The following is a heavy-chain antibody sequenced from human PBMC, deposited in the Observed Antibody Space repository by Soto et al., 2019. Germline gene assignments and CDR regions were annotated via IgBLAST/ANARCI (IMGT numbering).Heavy chain of an antibody. CDR3: AKDTECSSSPALFDY. Sequence: GGSLRLSCAASGFTFDDYAMHWVRQAPGKGLEWVSGISWNSGSIGYADSVKGRFTISRDNAKNSLYLQMNSLRAEDTALYYCAKDTECSSSPALFDYWGQGTLVTVSS. V-gene: IGHV3-9*01. D-gene: IGHD6-6*01. J-gene: IGHJ4*02. CDR2: ISWNSGSI. CDR1: GFTFDDYA.